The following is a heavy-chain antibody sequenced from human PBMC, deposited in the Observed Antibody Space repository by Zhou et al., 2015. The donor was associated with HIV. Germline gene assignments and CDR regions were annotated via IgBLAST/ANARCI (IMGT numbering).Heavy chain of an antibody. CDR1: GFTFDRYG. Sequence: QVQLVESGGGVVQPGRSLRLSCAASGFTFDRYGIHWVRQAPGKGLEWVAHISYDGSLRWHADSVKGRFIISRDNSKSTLYLQMNSLRAEDTAVYYCARDGIATSGRVYWGQGTLVTVSS. J-gene: IGHJ4*02. V-gene: IGHV3-30*03. CDR3: ARDGIATSGRVY. D-gene: IGHD6-13*01. CDR2: ISYDGSLR.